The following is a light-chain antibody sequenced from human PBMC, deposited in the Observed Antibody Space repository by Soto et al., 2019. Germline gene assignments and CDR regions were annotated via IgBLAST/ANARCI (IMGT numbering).Light chain of an antibody. CDR1: QSVSSN. Sequence: EIVMTQSPVTLSVSPGERATLSCRASQSVSSNLAWYQQKLGQAPRLLIYGASTRATGIQARCSGSGSGTEFTLTISSLQSEDFAVYFCQQYNNWPPLDTFGQGTKLEIK. V-gene: IGKV3-15*01. CDR3: QQYNNWPPLDT. J-gene: IGKJ2*01. CDR2: GAS.